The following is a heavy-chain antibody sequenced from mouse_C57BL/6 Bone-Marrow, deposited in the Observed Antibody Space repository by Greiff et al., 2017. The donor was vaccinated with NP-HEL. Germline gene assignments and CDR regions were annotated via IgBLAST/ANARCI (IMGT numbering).Heavy chain of an antibody. Sequence: EVKLVESGGGLVQPGGSLSLSCAASGFTFTDYYMSWVRQPPGQALEWLGFIRNKANGYTTEYSVSVKGRFTISRANSQSILYLQMNALRAEDSATYYCARYRGNFYFDYWGKGTTLTVSS. D-gene: IGHD2-1*01. CDR3: ARYRGNFYFDY. J-gene: IGHJ2*01. V-gene: IGHV7-3*01. CDR2: IRNKANGYTT. CDR1: GFTFTDYY.